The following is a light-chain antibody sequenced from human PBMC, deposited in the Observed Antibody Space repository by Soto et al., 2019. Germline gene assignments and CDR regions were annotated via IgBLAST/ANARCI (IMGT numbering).Light chain of an antibody. V-gene: IGLV2-11*01. Sequence: QLVLTQPRSVSGSPGQSVTISCTGTSSNIGGYNYVSWFQQHPGKAPKLMIYDVNKRPSGVPDRFSGSKSGNTASLTISGLQAEDEADYYCCSYAGSYTLVFGGGTKLTVL. CDR3: CSYAGSYTLV. J-gene: IGLJ2*01. CDR1: SSNIGGYNY. CDR2: DVN.